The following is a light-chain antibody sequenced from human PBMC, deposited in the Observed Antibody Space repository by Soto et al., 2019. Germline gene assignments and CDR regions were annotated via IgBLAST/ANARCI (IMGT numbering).Light chain of an antibody. CDR2: GAS. V-gene: IGKV3-15*01. J-gene: IGKJ4*01. CDR1: QSFSSD. Sequence: EIVLTQSPATLSVSPGERATLSCRASQSFSSDLAWYQQKPGQAPRLLMFGASTRATGIPARFSGSGSGTEFTLTISSLQSEDFAVYYCQQYNNWPPNTFGGGTKVDIX. CDR3: QQYNNWPPNT.